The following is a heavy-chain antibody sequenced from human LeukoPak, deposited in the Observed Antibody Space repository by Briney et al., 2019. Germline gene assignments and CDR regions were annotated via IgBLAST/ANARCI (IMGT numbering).Heavy chain of an antibody. J-gene: IGHJ4*02. CDR1: GFTFSSCH. CDR3: AKDSNDYGDYNYFDF. D-gene: IGHD4-17*01. V-gene: IGHV3-33*06. Sequence: PGRSLKLSCAASGFTFSSCHIHWVRQAPGKGLEWEALVWHDGSKTYYADSVKGQFTVSRDNSKNTLYLQMNSLRAEDTAVYYCAKDSNDYGDYNYFDFWGQGTLVTVSS. CDR2: VWHDGSKT.